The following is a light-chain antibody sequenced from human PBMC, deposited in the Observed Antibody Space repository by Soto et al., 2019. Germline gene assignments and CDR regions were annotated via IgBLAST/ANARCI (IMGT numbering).Light chain of an antibody. V-gene: IGKV1-5*01. CDR3: QQYNTYSPWT. CDR1: QSISNW. CDR2: DAS. Sequence: DLQMTQSPSTLSASVGDRVTITCRASQSISNWLAWYQQRPGKAPKLLIYDASSLESGVPSRFSGSGSGTEFTLTISSLQPDDFATYYCQQYNTYSPWTFGQGTKVEIK. J-gene: IGKJ1*01.